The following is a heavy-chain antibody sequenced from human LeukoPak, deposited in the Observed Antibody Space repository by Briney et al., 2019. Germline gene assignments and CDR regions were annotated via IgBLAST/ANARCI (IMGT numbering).Heavy chain of an antibody. D-gene: IGHD6-19*01. V-gene: IGHV3-21*01. CDR2: ISSSSSYI. CDR3: ARDRAYSSGWYDVLPRGYYMDV. J-gene: IGHJ6*03. Sequence: GGSLRLSCAASGFTFSSYSMNWVRQASGKGLEWVSSISSSSSYIYYADSVKGRFTISRDNSKNTLYLQMNSLRAEDTAVYYCARDRAYSSGWYDVLPRGYYMDVWGKGTAVTISS. CDR1: GFTFSSYS.